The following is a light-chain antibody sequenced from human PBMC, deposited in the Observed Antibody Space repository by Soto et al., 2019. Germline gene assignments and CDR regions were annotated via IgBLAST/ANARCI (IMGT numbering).Light chain of an antibody. Sequence: QSALTQPASVSGSPGQAITISCAGTSSDVGGYNYVSWYQQHPGKVPRLIISDVNKRPSGVSDRFSGSKSGNTASLTSSGLQAEDEADYYCASFTRSVTVVFGGGTTLTVL. V-gene: IGLV2-14*03. CDR3: ASFTRSVTVV. CDR1: SSDVGGYNY. CDR2: DVN. J-gene: IGLJ2*01.